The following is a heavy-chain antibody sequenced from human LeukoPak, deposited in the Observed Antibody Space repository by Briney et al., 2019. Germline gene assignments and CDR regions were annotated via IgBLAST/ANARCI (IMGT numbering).Heavy chain of an antibody. Sequence: GRSLRLSCAASGFTFDDYAMHWVRQAPGKGLEWVSGISGSGGSTYYADSVKGRFTISRDNSKNTLYLQMNSLRAEDTAVYYCAKDPYDSSGYYLDYWGQGTLVTVSS. D-gene: IGHD3-22*01. CDR2: ISGSGGST. CDR3: AKDPYDSSGYYLDY. V-gene: IGHV3-23*01. J-gene: IGHJ4*02. CDR1: GFTFDDYA.